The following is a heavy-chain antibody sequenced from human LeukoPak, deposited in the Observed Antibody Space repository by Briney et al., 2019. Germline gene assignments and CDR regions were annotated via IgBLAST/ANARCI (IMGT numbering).Heavy chain of an antibody. D-gene: IGHD3-3*01. Sequence: SVKVSCKASGGNFSTFALSWVRQAPGQGLEWMGKIIPILNIANYAQKFQGRATITADKSTTTTYLEVSSLSSEDTAVYYCAKSRSLFYYTGNDYFDYWGQGTLVTVSS. V-gene: IGHV1-69*04. CDR3: AKSRSLFYYTGNDYFDY. CDR1: GGNFSTFA. J-gene: IGHJ4*02. CDR2: IIPILNIA.